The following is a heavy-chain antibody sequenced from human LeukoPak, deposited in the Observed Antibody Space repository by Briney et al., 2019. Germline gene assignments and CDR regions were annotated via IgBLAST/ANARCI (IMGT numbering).Heavy chain of an antibody. Sequence: PGGSLRLSCAASGFTFRIYWMSWVRQAPGKGLEWVANIKQDGSEKYYVDSVRGRFTLSRDNAKNSLYMQMDSLRAEDTAVYYCASSGGGFFDYWGQGNLVTVSS. V-gene: IGHV3-7*01. CDR3: ASSGGGFFDY. CDR1: GFTFRIYW. J-gene: IGHJ4*02. CDR2: IKQDGSEK. D-gene: IGHD6-19*01.